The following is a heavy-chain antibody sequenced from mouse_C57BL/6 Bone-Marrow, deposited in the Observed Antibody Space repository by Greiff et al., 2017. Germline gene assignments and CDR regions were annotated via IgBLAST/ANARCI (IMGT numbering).Heavy chain of an antibody. CDR3: ARRCLLYYAMDY. J-gene: IGHJ4*01. Sequence: EVQLVESGGGLVQPGGSLKLSCAASGFTFSDYYMYWVRQTPEKRLEWVAYISNGGGSTYYPDTVKGRFTISRDNAKNTLYLQMSRLKSEDTAMYYCARRCLLYYAMDYWGQGTSVTVSS. CDR1: GFTFSDYY. D-gene: IGHD2-3*01. CDR2: ISNGGGST. V-gene: IGHV5-12*01.